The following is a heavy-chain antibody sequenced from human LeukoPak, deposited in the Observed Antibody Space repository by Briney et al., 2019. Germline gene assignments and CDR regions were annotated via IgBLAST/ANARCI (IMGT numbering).Heavy chain of an antibody. CDR2: INHSGST. D-gene: IGHD1-26*01. CDR3: ARGSYYVRYNWFDP. J-gene: IGHJ5*02. CDR1: GGSFSGYY. V-gene: IGHV4-34*01. Sequence: PSETLSLTCAVYGGSFSGYYWSWIRQPPGKGLEGIGEINHSGSTNYNPSLKSRVTISVDTSKNQFSLKLSSVTAADTAVYYGARGSYYVRYNWFDPWGQGTLVTVSS.